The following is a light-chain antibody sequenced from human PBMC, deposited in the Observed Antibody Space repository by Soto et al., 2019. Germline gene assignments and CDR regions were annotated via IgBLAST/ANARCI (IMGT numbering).Light chain of an antibody. V-gene: IGKV1-33*01. CDR1: QDISNY. J-gene: IGKJ2*01. Sequence: DIQMTQSPSSLSASVGDRVTITCQASQDISNYLNWYQQRPGKAPKVLIYLASNLETGVPARFSGSGSETDFTLTISSLQPEDIATYYCQQYDNLPYTFGQGTKLEIK. CDR2: LAS. CDR3: QQYDNLPYT.